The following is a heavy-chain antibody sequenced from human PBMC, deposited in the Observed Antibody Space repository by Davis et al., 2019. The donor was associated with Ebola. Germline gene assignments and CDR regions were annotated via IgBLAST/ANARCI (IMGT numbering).Heavy chain of an antibody. J-gene: IGHJ4*02. CDR3: ATRHPSHFDY. CDR1: GGSISSGGYS. Sequence: SETLSLTCAVSGGSISSGGYSWSWIRQPPGKGLEWIGYIYHSGSTYYNPSLKSRVTISVDRSKNQFSLKLSSVTAADTAVYYCATRHPSHFDYWGQGTLVTVSS. V-gene: IGHV4-30-2*01. CDR2: IYHSGST.